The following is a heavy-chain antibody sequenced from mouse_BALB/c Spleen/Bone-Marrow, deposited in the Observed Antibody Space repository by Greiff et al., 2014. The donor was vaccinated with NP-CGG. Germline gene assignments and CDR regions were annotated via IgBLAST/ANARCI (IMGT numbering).Heavy chain of an antibody. J-gene: IGHJ4*01. D-gene: IGHD2-1*01. CDR2: IDPANGNT. CDR1: GFNIKDTY. V-gene: IGHV14-3*02. Sequence: EVQLQQSGAELVKPGASVKLSCTASGFNIKDTYMHWVKQRPEQGLDWIGRIDPANGNTKYDPKFQGKATITADTSSNAAYLHFSSLTSEDTAVYYCAREDYGNSYAMDYWGQGTSVTVSS. CDR3: AREDYGNSYAMDY.